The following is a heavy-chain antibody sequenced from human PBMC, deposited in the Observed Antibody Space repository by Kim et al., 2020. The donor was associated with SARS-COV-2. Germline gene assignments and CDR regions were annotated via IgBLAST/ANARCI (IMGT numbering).Heavy chain of an antibody. Sequence: GGSLRLSCATSGFTFNAFWMTWVRQAPGKGPEWVANINHDGGEKDYVDSVKGRFTISRDNAKNSLFLQMNSLRAEDTAVYFCATRPRRDLYFGVFDFWG. J-gene: IGHJ4*01. CDR2: INHDGGEK. CDR3: ATRPRRDLYFGVFDF. D-gene: IGHD3-10*01. CDR1: GFTFNAFW. V-gene: IGHV3-7*01.